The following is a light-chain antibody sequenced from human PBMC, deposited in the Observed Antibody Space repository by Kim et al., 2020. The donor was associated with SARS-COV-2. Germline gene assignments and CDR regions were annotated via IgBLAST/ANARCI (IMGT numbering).Light chain of an antibody. J-gene: IGLJ2*01. CDR3: CSYAGSSTWV. Sequence: QSALTQPASVSGSPGQSITISCTGTSSDVGSYNLVSWYQQHPGKAPKLMIYEVNKRPSGVSNRFSGSKSGNTASLTISGLQAEDEADYYCCSYAGSSTWVFGGGTQRTVL. CDR2: EVN. CDR1: SSDVGSYNL. V-gene: IGLV2-23*02.